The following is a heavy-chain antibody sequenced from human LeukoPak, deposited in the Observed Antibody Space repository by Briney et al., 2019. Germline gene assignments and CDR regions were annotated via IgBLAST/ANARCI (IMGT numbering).Heavy chain of an antibody. CDR1: GGTFSSYA. J-gene: IGHJ6*02. V-gene: IGHV1-69*10. Sequence: SVKVSCKASGGTFSSYAISWVRQAPGQGLEWMGWIIPIFGIANYAQKFQGRVTITADKSTSTAYMELSSLRSEDTAVYYCARAAMIVVVKDYYYYYGMDVWGQGTTVTVSS. D-gene: IGHD3-22*01. CDR2: IIPIFGIA. CDR3: ARAAMIVVVKDYYYYYGMDV.